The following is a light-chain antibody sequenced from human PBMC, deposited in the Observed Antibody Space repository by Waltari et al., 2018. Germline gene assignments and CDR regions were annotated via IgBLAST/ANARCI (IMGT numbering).Light chain of an antibody. CDR3: LQDYNYPWT. V-gene: IGKV1-6*01. J-gene: IGKJ1*01. CDR1: QRFRRW. CDR2: AAS. Sequence: QMTQSPSTLSASVGDRVTITCRASQRFRRWLAWYPQKPGKAPKLLIYAASSLQTGVPSRFSGSGSGTDFTLTISSLQPEDIATYYCLQDYNYPWTFGQGTKVEIQ.